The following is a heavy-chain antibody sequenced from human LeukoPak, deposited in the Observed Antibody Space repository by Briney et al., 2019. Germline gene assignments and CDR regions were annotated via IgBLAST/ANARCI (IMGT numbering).Heavy chain of an antibody. CDR3: ARGRPYYDFWSGYYNYYYYYYMDV. J-gene: IGHJ6*03. CDR2: MNPNSGNT. V-gene: IGHV1-8*01. D-gene: IGHD3-3*01. CDR1: GYTFTSYD. Sequence: ASVKVSCKASGYTFTSYDISWVRQATGQGLEWMGWMNPNSGNTGYAQKFQGRVTMTRNTSISTAYMELSSLRSEDTAVYYCARGRPYYDFWSGYYNYYYYYYMDVWGKGTTVTVSS.